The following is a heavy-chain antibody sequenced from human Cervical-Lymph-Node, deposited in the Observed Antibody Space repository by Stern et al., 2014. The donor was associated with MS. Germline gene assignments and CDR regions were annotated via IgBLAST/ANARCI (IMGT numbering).Heavy chain of an antibody. CDR1: GGTFSSYA. V-gene: IGHV1-69*17. D-gene: IGHD1-7*01. J-gene: IGHJ6*02. Sequence: QVQLVQSGAEVKKPGSSVKVSCKASGGTFSSYAISWVRQAPGQGLEWMGGIIPIFGIANYAQKFQGRVTITADKSTSTAYMELIKDTAVYYCARDPLELRQLYYYGMDVWGQGTTVTVSS. CDR2: IIPIFGIA. CDR3: ARDPLELRQLYYYGMDV.